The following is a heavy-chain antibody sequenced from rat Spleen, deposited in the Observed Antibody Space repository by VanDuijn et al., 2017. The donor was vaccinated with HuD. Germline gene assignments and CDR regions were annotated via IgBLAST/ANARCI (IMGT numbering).Heavy chain of an antibody. CDR2: IWGNGNT. Sequence: QVQLKESGPGLVQPSQTLSLTCTASGFSLSNYGVIWVRQPPGKGMEWMGIIWGNGNTNYNSAIKSRLSISRDTSKSQVFLKMNSLQTEDTAIYFCTRGPPRDAVEHYYGYYFDYWGQGVMVTVSS. CDR1: GFSLSNYG. D-gene: IGHD1-1*01. V-gene: IGHV2-13*01. CDR3: TRGPPRDAVEHYYGYYFDY. J-gene: IGHJ2*01.